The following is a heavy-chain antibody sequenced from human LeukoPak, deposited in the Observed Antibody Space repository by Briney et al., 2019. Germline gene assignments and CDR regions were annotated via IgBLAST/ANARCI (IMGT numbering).Heavy chain of an antibody. CDR1: GFTVSNNY. J-gene: IGHJ4*02. V-gene: IGHV3-74*01. CDR2: INSDGSWT. D-gene: IGHD2-2*01. Sequence: PGESLRLSCAASGFTVSNNYMSWVRQAPGKGLVWVSHINSDGSWTSYADSVKGRFTISKDNAKNTVYLQMNNLRAEDTAVYYCVSFYETYWGRGTLVTVSS. CDR3: VSFYETY.